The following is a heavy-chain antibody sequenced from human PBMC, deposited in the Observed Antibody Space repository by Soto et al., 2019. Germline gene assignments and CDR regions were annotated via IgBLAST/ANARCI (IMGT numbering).Heavy chain of an antibody. V-gene: IGHV3-30*18. Sequence: GGSLRLSCEVSGFTLSNSGIHWVRQAPDKGLEWVATIAYEGKTANYADSAKGRFTISRDISKSTVYLQMNSLRREDTATYYCAKSTSGYGGASDFCGQGTVVTVSS. J-gene: IGHJ4*02. CDR1: GFTLSNSG. CDR2: IAYEGKTA. D-gene: IGHD4-17*01. CDR3: AKSTSGYGGASDF.